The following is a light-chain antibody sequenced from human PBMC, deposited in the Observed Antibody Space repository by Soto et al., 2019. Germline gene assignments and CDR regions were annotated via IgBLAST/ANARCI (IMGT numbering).Light chain of an antibody. CDR3: QQRDMWLWT. J-gene: IGKJ1*01. V-gene: IGKV3-11*01. Sequence: EIVLTQSPATLSLSPGDRATLSCWASHSFTRYLVWYQQKPGPAPRLLMYDESKRATGIPARFSGSGSGTDFLLTISSLEPEDFAVYYGQQRDMWLWTFGQGTQVDI. CDR1: HSFTRY. CDR2: DES.